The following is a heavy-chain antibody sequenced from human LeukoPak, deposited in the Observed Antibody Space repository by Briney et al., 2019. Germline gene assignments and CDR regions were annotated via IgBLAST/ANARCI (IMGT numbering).Heavy chain of an antibody. Sequence: GGSLRLSCAASGFTFSSYSMNWVRQAPAKGLEWVSSISSSSSYIYYADSVKGRFTISRDNAKNSLYLQMNSLRAEDTAVYYCARGFDAPRRLTHVFDIWGQGTMVTVSS. D-gene: IGHD2-2*01. CDR1: GFTFSSYS. CDR2: ISSSSSYI. CDR3: ARGFDAPRRLTHVFDI. J-gene: IGHJ3*02. V-gene: IGHV3-21*01.